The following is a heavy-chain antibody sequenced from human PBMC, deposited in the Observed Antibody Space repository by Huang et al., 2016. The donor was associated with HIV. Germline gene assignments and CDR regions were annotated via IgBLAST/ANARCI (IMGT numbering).Heavy chain of an antibody. CDR1: GFTFSYHS. J-gene: IGHJ2*01. CDR2: ISGRSNYI. V-gene: IGHV3-21*01. D-gene: IGHD7-27*01. CDR3: ARRGNWDDWYFDL. Sequence: DVQLVESGGGLVEPGGSLRVSCAVSGFTFSYHSFVWVRQAPGRGPEGGSSISGRSNYISYADSLKGRFTISRDDANNLLFLQMNSLTAGDTAVYYCARRGNWDDWYFDLWGRGTLVSVSS.